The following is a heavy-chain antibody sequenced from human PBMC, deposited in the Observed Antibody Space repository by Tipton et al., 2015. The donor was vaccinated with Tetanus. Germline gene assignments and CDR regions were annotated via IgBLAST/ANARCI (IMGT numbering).Heavy chain of an antibody. V-gene: IGHV1-18*01. J-gene: IGHJ4*02. CDR3: AGGRSHFDD. CDR2: ISTYNGNT. CDR1: GYTFTSYG. D-gene: IGHD1-26*01. Sequence: QSGAEVKKPGASVKVSCKASGYTFTSYGISWARQAPGQGLEWMGWISTYNGNTNYVQKFQARVTMTTDTSTNTAYMELRSLRSGDAALYYCAGGRSHFDDGGQGTLVTVSS.